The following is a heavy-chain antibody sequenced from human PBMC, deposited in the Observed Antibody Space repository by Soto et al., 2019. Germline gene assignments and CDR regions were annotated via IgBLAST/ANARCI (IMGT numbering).Heavy chain of an antibody. D-gene: IGHD6-13*01. CDR2: IYPGDSDT. CDR1: GYSFTIYW. CDR3: ARGPLRYSSSWLYNWFDP. J-gene: IGHJ5*02. Sequence: GESLKISCNGSGYSFTIYWIGWVRQMPGKGLEWMGIIYPGDSDTRYSPSFQGQVTISADKSISTAYLQWSSLKASDTAMYYCARGPLRYSSSWLYNWFDPWGQGTLVTVSS. V-gene: IGHV5-51*01.